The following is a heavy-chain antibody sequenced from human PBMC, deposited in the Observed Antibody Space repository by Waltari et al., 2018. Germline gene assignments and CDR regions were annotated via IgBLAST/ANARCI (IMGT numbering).Heavy chain of an antibody. V-gene: IGHV3-7*01. Sequence: EVQLEESGGGLVQPGGSLRLSCVASGFTFSRYWMGWVRQVPGKGLEWVANIKQDGSEKNYVDSVKGRFTISRDNAKNSLYLQMNSLTAEDTALFYCARAPEGSSHFDYWGQGTLVAVSS. J-gene: IGHJ4*02. D-gene: IGHD1-26*01. CDR3: ARAPEGSSHFDY. CDR2: IKQDGSEK. CDR1: GFTFSRYW.